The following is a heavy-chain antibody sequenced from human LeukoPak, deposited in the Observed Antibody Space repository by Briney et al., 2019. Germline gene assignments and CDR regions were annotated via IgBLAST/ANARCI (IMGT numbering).Heavy chain of an antibody. V-gene: IGHV3-23*01. CDR3: ARDSGGVPAARFDP. CDR2: ISGSGGSGRGSST. CDR1: GFTFSSYA. D-gene: IGHD2-2*01. Sequence: GGSLRLSCAASGFTFSSYAMSWVRQAPGKGLEWVSAISGSGGSGRGSSTYYADSVKGRFTISRDSSKNTLYLQMNSLRAEDTAVYYCARDSGGVPAARFDPWGQGTLVTVSS. J-gene: IGHJ5*02.